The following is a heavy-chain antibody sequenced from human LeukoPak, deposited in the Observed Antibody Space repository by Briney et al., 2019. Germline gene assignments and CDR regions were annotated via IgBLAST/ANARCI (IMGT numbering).Heavy chain of an antibody. Sequence: SVKVSCKASGGTFSSYAISWVRQAAGQGLEWMGGIIPIFGTANYAQKFQGRVTMTTDTSTSTAYMELRSLRSDDTAVYYCARDGSGSYYYYYYYMDVWGKGTTVTVSS. CDR3: ARDGSGSYYYYYYYMDV. D-gene: IGHD3-10*01. J-gene: IGHJ6*03. CDR2: IIPIFGTA. CDR1: GGTFSSYA. V-gene: IGHV1-69*05.